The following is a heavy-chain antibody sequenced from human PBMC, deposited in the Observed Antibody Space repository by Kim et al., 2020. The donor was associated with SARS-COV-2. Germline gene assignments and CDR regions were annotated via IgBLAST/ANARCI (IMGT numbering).Heavy chain of an antibody. CDR1: GFTFSSYG. D-gene: IGHD2-15*01. CDR2: ISYDGSNK. Sequence: GGSLRLSCAASGFTFSSYGMHWVRQAPGKGLEWVAVISYDGSNKYYADSVKGRFTISRDNSKNTLYLQMNSLRAEYTAVYYCAKFQPSTSPNTVVTDYF. CDR3: AKFQPSTSPNTVVTDYF. J-gene: IGHJ4*01. V-gene: IGHV3-30*18.